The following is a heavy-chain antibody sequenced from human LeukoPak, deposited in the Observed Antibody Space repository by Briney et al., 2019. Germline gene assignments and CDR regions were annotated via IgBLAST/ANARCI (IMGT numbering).Heavy chain of an antibody. J-gene: IGHJ4*02. CDR1: GFTFSSYS. V-gene: IGHV3-21*01. D-gene: IGHD5-18*01. Sequence: MSGGSLRLSCAASGFTFSSYSMNWVRQAPGKGLEWVSSISSSSSYIYYADSVKGRFTISRDNAKNSLYLQMNSLRAEDTAVYYCARDFRYPTAQGVNDWGQGTLVTVSS. CDR2: ISSSSSYI. CDR3: ARDFRYPTAQGVND.